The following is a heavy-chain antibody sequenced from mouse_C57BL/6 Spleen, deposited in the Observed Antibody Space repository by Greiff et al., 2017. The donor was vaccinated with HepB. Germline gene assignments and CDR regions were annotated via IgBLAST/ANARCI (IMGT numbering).Heavy chain of an antibody. J-gene: IGHJ4*01. CDR2: IHPNSGST. D-gene: IGHD2-4*01. V-gene: IGHV1-64*01. CDR1: GYTFTSYW. CDR3: ARPDYDYDDAMGY. Sequence: QVQLQQPGAELVKPGASVKLSCKASGYTFTSYWMHWVKQRPGQGLEWIGMIHPNSGSTNYNEKFKSKATLTVDKSSSTAYMQLSSLTSEDSAVYYCARPDYDYDDAMGYWGQGTSVTVSS.